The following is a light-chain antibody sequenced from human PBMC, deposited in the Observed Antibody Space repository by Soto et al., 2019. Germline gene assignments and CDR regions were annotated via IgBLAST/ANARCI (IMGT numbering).Light chain of an antibody. CDR1: QSVSSN. CDR2: GAS. V-gene: IGKV3D-15*01. Sequence: DIVITQSPLSRPVTPVDAASISFMSSQSVSSNYLAWYQQKPGQAPRLLIYGASNRATGILDRFSGSGSGTAFTLTISSLQPDDFATYYCQKYNSYSKKFGQGTKVDIK. CDR3: QKYNSYSKK. J-gene: IGKJ1*01.